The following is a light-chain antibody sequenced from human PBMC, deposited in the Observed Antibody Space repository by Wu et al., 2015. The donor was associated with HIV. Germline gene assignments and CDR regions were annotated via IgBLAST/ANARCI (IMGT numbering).Light chain of an antibody. V-gene: IGKV3-20*01. CDR1: QSVGSNY. CDR2: ETS. Sequence: ENVLTQSPGTLPVSPGERVTLSCKASQSVGSNYLAWYQQKPGQAPRLLIYETSNRAADIPDRFSGTGSGTDFTLTIDSLQSDDSASYYCQQYNSNVVTFGPGDRRLDIK. J-gene: IGKJ2*01. CDR3: QQYNSNVVT.